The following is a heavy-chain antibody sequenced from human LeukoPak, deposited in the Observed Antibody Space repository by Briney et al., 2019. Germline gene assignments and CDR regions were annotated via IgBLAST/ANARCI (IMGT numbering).Heavy chain of an antibody. D-gene: IGHD3-22*01. J-gene: IGHJ5*01. V-gene: IGHV1-3*04. CDR2: LNTANGNT. CDR1: GYTFTSHA. CDR3: ARDPYDKSGYYLNWFDS. Sequence: GASVTVSCTASGYTFTSHAIHWVRQAPGQRLEWMGWLNTANGNTRYSQKFQGRVIISRDTSASTAYMELNSPRSEDTAVYYCARDPYDKSGYYLNWFDSWGQGTLVTVSS.